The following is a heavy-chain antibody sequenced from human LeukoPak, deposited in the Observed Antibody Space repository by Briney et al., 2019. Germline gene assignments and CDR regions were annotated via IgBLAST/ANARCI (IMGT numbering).Heavy chain of an antibody. CDR3: ARAIKKKPYCSSTSCYGEDYYYGMDV. CDR1: GYTFTGYY. D-gene: IGHD2-2*01. V-gene: IGHV1-2*04. CDR2: INPNSGGT. Sequence: ASVKVSCKASGYTFTGYYMHWVRQAPGQGLEWMGWINPNSGGTNYAQKFQGWVTMTRDTSISTAYMELSRLRSDDTAVYYCARAIKKKPYCSSTSCYGEDYYYGMDVWGQGTTVTVSS. J-gene: IGHJ6*02.